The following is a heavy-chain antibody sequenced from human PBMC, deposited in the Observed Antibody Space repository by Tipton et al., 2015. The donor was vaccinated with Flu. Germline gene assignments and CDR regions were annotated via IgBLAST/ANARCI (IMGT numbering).Heavy chain of an antibody. Sequence: SLRLSCAASGFIFSSHWMTWVRQAPGKGLEWVAAIKEDGSEKYYVDSVKGRFTISRDNAKNSLYLQMNSLRAEDTAVYYCARDHPPSITVLGEITDYFGMAVWGQGTTVTVSS. CDR3: ARDHPPSITVLGEITDYFGMAV. J-gene: IGHJ6*02. D-gene: IGHD3-3*01. CDR2: IKEDGSEK. V-gene: IGHV3-7*03. CDR1: GFIFSSHW.